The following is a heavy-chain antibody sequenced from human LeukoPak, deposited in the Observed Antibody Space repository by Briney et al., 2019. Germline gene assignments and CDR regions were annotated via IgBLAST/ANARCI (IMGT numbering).Heavy chain of an antibody. CDR3: ARDLYGGNPEASLFNP. V-gene: IGHV4-31*03. CDR1: GGSISSGGYY. Sequence: SQTLSLTCTVSGGSISSGGYYWSWIRQHPGKGLEWIGYIYYSGRTYYNPSLKSRVTISVDTSKYQYSRKLSSVPAADTAVYYCARDLYGGNPEASLFNPWGQGTLGTVSS. CDR2: IYYSGRT. D-gene: IGHD4-23*01. J-gene: IGHJ5*02.